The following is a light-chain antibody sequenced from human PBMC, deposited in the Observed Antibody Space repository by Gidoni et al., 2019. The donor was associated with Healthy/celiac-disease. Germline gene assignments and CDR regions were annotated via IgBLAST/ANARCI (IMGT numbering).Light chain of an antibody. Sequence: ETVLTQSPGPLSLSPGERATLSCRASQSGSSSYLAWYQQKPGQAPRLLIYGASSMATGIPDRFSGSGSGTDFTLTISRLEPEDFAVYYCQQYGSSPWTFGQGTKVEIK. J-gene: IGKJ1*01. CDR2: GAS. V-gene: IGKV3-20*01. CDR1: QSGSSSY. CDR3: QQYGSSPWT.